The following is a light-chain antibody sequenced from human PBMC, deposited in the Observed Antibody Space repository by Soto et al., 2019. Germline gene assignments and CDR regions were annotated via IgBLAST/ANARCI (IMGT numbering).Light chain of an antibody. CDR2: GAS. CDR3: QQYGSSPLS. CDR1: QSVSSSY. V-gene: IGKV3-20*01. Sequence: ENVLTQSPGTLYLSPGERARLSCRASQSVSSSYLAWYQQKPGQAPRLLIYGASSRATGIPDRFSGSGSGTDFTLTISRLEPEDFAVYYCQQYGSSPLSFGGGTEVDIK. J-gene: IGKJ4*01.